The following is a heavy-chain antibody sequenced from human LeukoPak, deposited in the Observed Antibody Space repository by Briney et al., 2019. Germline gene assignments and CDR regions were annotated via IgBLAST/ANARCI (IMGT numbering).Heavy chain of an antibody. J-gene: IGHJ6*02. CDR3: ARDWPNYYYYGMDV. Sequence: PSETLSLTCTVSGGSISSSSYYWGWIRQPPGKGLEWIGSIYYSGSTYYNPSLKSRVTISVDTSKNQFSLKLSSVTAADTAVYYCARDWPNYYYYGMDVWGQGTTVTVSS. CDR1: GGSISSSSYY. V-gene: IGHV4-39*07. CDR2: IYYSGST.